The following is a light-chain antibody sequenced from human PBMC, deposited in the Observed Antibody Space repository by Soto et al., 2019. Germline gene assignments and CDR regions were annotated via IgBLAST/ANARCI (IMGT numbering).Light chain of an antibody. Sequence: DIVLTQSPGTLSLSPGQRATLSCRASQGVSSSYLAWYQQKPGQAPRLLIYGASSRATGIPDRFSGSGSGKDFTLTISRLEPEDFAVYYCQQYGDAPLLSFGPGTKVDIK. CDR2: GAS. V-gene: IGKV3-20*01. J-gene: IGKJ3*01. CDR3: QQYGDAPLLS. CDR1: QGVSSSY.